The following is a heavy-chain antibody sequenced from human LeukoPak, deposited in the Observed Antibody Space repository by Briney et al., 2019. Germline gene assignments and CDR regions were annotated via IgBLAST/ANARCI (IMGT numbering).Heavy chain of an antibody. V-gene: IGHV1-18*01. J-gene: IGHJ5*02. CDR2: ISAYNGNT. CDR1: GYTFTSYG. Sequence: ASVKVSCKASGYTFTSYGISWVRQAPEQGLEWMGWISAYNGNTNYAQKLQGRVTMTTDTSTSAAYMELRSLRSDDTAVYYCARAPTDIVVVPAATNWFDPWGQGTLVTVSS. D-gene: IGHD2-2*01. CDR3: ARAPTDIVVVPAATNWFDP.